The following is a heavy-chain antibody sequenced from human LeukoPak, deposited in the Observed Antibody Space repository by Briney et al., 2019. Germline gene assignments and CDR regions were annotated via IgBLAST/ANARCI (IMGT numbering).Heavy chain of an antibody. J-gene: IGHJ4*02. CDR1: GYTFTSYY. Sequence: ASVKVSCKASGYTFTSYYMNWVRQAPGQGLEWMGWINPKSGGTNYAQKFQGRVTMTRDTSISTAYMELSRLSSDDTAVYYCARDETYSSGYYDYWGQGTLVTVSS. CDR3: ARDETYSSGYYDY. CDR2: INPKSGGT. D-gene: IGHD3-22*01. V-gene: IGHV1-2*02.